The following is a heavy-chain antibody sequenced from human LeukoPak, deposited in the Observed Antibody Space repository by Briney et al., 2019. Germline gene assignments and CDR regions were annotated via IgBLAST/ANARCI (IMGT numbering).Heavy chain of an antibody. V-gene: IGHV4-31*03. Sequence: TLSLTCTVSGGSISSGGYYWSWIRQHPGKGLEWIGYIYYRGSTYYNPSLKSRVTISVDTSKNQFSLKLSSVTAADTAVYYCARGHDYDLPAPGYWGQGTLVTVSS. D-gene: IGHD4-17*01. CDR1: GGSISSGGYY. CDR2: IYYRGST. J-gene: IGHJ4*02. CDR3: ARGHDYDLPAPGY.